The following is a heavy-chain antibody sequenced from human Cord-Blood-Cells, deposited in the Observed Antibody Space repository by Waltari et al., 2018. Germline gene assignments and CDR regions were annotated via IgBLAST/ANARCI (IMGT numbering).Heavy chain of an antibody. CDR2: IYSGGST. CDR1: GFTVSRTH. J-gene: IGHJ4*02. CDR3: ATNMGAVAGTFDY. Sequence: EVQLVESGGGVIQPGGSLGLYRAASGFTVSRTHITMVLQAPGKGLEGVSVIYSGGSTYYADSVKGRFTISRDNSKNTLYLQMNSLRAEDTAVYYCATNMGAVAGTFDYWGQGTLVTVSS. D-gene: IGHD6-19*01. V-gene: IGHV3-53*01.